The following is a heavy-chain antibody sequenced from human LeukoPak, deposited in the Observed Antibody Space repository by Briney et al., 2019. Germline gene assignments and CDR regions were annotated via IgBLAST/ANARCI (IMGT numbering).Heavy chain of an antibody. D-gene: IGHD4-17*01. V-gene: IGHV3-23*01. J-gene: IGHJ4*02. CDR1: GFTFRKYA. Sequence: PGGSLRLSCAASGFTFRKYAMSWVRQAPGKGLEWVSVITGGGAGTYYADSVKGRFTISRDNSKNTLYVQMSSLRVDDTAVYYCARLNYGDPLDYWGQGTLVTVSS. CDR2: ITGGGAGT. CDR3: ARLNYGDPLDY.